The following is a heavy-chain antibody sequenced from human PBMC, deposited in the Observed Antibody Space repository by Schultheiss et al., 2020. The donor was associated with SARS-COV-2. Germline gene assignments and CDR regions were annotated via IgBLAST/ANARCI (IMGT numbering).Heavy chain of an antibody. V-gene: IGHV4-39*01. CDR3: ARHYHWYFDL. Sequence: SETLSLTCTVSGGSISSSSYYWGWIRQPPGKGLEWIGSIYYSGSTYYNPSLKSRVTISVDTSKNQFSLKLSSVTAADTAVYYCARHYHWYFDLWGRGTLVTVSS. J-gene: IGHJ2*01. CDR2: IYYSGST. D-gene: IGHD3-16*02. CDR1: GGSISSSSYY.